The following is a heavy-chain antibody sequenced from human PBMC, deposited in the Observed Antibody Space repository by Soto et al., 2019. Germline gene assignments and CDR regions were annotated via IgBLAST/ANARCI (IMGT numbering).Heavy chain of an antibody. Sequence: PGGSLRLSCAASGFTFSSYAMSWVRQAPGKGLEWVSAISGSGGSTYYADSVKGRFTISRDNSKNTLYLQMNSLRAEDTAVYYCAKDSVLYYDSSGYYYWIPDDYWGQGTLVTVSS. CDR2: ISGSGGST. V-gene: IGHV3-23*01. CDR3: AKDSVLYYDSSGYYYWIPDDY. J-gene: IGHJ4*02. D-gene: IGHD3-22*01. CDR1: GFTFSSYA.